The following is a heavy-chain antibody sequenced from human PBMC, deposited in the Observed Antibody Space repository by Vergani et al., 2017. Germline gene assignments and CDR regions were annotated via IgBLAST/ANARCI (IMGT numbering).Heavy chain of an antibody. CDR1: GYTFTSYA. J-gene: IGHJ5*02. V-gene: IGHV1-3*04. Sequence: QVQLVQSGAEVKKPGASVKVSCKASGYTFTSYAMHWVRQAPGQRLEWMGWINTGNGNTKYSQKFQGRVTITRDTSASTADMELSSLRSEDTAVYYCARVGTCSSTSCYAVFWWFDPWGQGTLVTVSS. D-gene: IGHD2-2*01. CDR2: INTGNGNT. CDR3: ARVGTCSSTSCYAVFWWFDP.